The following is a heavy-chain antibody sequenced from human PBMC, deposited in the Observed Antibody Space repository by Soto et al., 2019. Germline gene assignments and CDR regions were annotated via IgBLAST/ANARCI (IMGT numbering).Heavy chain of an antibody. J-gene: IGHJ5*02. CDR1: GYSFTSYW. D-gene: IGHD6-6*01. Sequence: GESLKISCNGSGYSFTSYWIGRVRQMPGKGLEWMGIIYPGDSDTRYSPSFQGQVTISADKSISTAYLQWSSLKASDTAMYYCARRGTWVAARQDNWFDPWGQGALVTVYS. CDR2: IYPGDSDT. CDR3: ARRGTWVAARQDNWFDP. V-gene: IGHV5-51*01.